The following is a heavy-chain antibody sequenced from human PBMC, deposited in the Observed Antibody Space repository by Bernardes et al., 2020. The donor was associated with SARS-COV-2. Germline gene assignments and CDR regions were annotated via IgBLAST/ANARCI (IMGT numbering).Heavy chain of an antibody. J-gene: IGHJ6*02. Sequence: ASVKVSCKASGYTFTGYYMHWVRQAPGQGLEWMEWINPNSGGTNYAQKFQGRVTMTRDTSISTAYMELSRLRSDDTAVYYCARALMVRGVIIPETAYYYYYGMDVWGQGTTVTVSS. V-gene: IGHV1-2*02. D-gene: IGHD3-10*01. CDR2: INPNSGGT. CDR1: GYTFTGYY. CDR3: ARALMVRGVIIPETAYYYYYGMDV.